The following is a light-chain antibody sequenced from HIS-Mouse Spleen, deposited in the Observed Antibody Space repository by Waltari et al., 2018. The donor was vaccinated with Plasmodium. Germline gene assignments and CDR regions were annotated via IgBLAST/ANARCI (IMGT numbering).Light chain of an antibody. V-gene: IGLV3-9*01. Sequence: SYELTQPLSVSVALGQTARITCGGNNIGSKNVHWYQQKPGQAPVLGINRDSNRPCGIPERFSGYNAGNTATLTISRAQAGDEADYYCQVWDSSTVVFGGGTKLTVL. CDR1: NIGSKN. J-gene: IGLJ2*01. CDR3: QVWDSSTVV. CDR2: RDS.